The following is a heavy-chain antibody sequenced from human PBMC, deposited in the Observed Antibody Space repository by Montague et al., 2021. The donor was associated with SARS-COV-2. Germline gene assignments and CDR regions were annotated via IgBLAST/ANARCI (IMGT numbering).Heavy chain of an antibody. Sequence: SETPSLTCTVSGGSMRDYYWSWIRQPPGEGLEWIGYIYYSGSTDYNPPLNSRVTLSLDTSKNQFSLNLRSVTAADTAFYYCARVHYYTGYVDSWGQGTLVSVSS. CDR2: IYYSGST. CDR3: ARVHYYTGYVDS. D-gene: IGHD3-22*01. V-gene: IGHV4-59*01. J-gene: IGHJ4*02. CDR1: GGSMRDYY.